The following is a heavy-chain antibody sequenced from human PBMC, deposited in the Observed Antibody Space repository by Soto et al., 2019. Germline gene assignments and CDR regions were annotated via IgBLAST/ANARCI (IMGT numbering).Heavy chain of an antibody. J-gene: IGHJ3*02. V-gene: IGHV4-59*01. D-gene: IGHD1-26*01. Sequence: SESLSLTCTVSVGSISSYYWSWIRQPPGKGLEWIGYIYYSGSTNYNPSLKSRVTISVDTSKNQFSLKLSSVTAADTAVYYCARVGGRTRFAFDIWGQGTMVTVSS. CDR2: IYYSGST. CDR1: VGSISSYY. CDR3: ARVGGRTRFAFDI.